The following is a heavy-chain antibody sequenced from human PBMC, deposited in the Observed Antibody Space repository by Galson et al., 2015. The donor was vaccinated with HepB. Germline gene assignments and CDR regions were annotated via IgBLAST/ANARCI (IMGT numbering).Heavy chain of an antibody. CDR2: INSNGDKT. CDR1: GLTFSTSA. V-gene: IGHV3-64*01. J-gene: IGHJ1*01. D-gene: IGHD6-13*01. Sequence: SLRLSCAASGLTFSTSAMHWVRQAPGKGLECVAAINSNGDKTYYANSVKGRFTISRDNSKNTLYLQMGSLRVEDMALYYCAKESPAVGFQYWGQGTLVTVSS. CDR3: AKESPAVGFQY.